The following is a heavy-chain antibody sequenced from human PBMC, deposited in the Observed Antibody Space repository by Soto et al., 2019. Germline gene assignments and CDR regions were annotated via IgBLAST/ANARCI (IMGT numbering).Heavy chain of an antibody. CDR2: TNTGGTT. CDR1: GFTVNSNY. J-gene: IGHJ6*02. V-gene: IGHV3-53*02. Sequence: EVQVLATGGGLIQPGGSQRLSCAASGFTVNSNYMSWVRQAPGEGLQWVSITNTGGTTYYADSVKGRFTVSRDNSKNTLYLQMNSLRAEDTAVYYCAKGDGFILAVWGQGTTVSVSS. D-gene: IGHD1-26*01. CDR3: AKGDGFILAV.